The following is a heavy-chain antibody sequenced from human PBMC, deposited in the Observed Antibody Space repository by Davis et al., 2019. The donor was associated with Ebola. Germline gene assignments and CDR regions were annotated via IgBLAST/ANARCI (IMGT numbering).Heavy chain of an antibody. CDR3: GGYY. CDR1: GFTFSDYE. J-gene: IGHJ4*02. CDR2: INSDGSST. D-gene: IGHD3-16*01. Sequence: GESLKISCTASGFTFSDYEMNWVRQAPGKGLEWDSGINSDGSSTSYADSVKGRFTISRDNAKNTLYLQMNSLRAEDTAVYYCGGYYWGQGTLVTVSA. V-gene: IGHV3-74*01.